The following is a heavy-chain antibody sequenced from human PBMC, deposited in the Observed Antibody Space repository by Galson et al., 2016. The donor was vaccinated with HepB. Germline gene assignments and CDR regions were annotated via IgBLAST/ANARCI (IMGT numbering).Heavy chain of an antibody. J-gene: IGHJ4*02. CDR2: STYGESDE. CDR1: GFSFSNCG. CDR3: VKEESSGYYRTGDY. D-gene: IGHD6-19*01. Sequence: SLRLSCAASGFSFSNCGMHWVRQAPGKGLEWVGVSTYGESDEHYADSVKGRFTISRDNSKKTLYLQMDSLRVDDTAVYYCVKEESSGYYRTGDYWGQGTLVIVSS. V-gene: IGHV3-30*18.